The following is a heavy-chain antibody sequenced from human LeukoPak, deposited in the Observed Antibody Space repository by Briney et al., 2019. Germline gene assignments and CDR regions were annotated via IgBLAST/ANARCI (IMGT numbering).Heavy chain of an antibody. CDR2: INHSGST. Sequence: PSETLSLTCAVYGESFSGYHWSWIRQPPGKGLEWIGEINHSGSTNHNPSLKSRVTISVHTSKNQFSLKVNSVTAADTAVYYCARQYCSATSCYFDHWGQGTLVTVSS. J-gene: IGHJ4*02. CDR3: ARQYCSATSCYFDH. V-gene: IGHV4-34*01. CDR1: GESFSGYH. D-gene: IGHD2-2*01.